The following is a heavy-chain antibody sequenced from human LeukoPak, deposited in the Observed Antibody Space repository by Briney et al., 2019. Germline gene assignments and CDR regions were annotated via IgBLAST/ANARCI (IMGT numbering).Heavy chain of an antibody. CDR2: ISSSSYI. D-gene: IGHD1-1*01. Sequence: GWSLRLSCAASGFTFSSYTMSWVRQAPGKGLEWVSSISSSSYIYYADSVKARFTISRDNAKISVYLQMSSLRAEDTAVYYCARVPNWNDVNWFDPWGQGTLVTVSS. CDR3: ARVPNWNDVNWFDP. CDR1: GFTFSSYT. V-gene: IGHV3-21*01. J-gene: IGHJ5*02.